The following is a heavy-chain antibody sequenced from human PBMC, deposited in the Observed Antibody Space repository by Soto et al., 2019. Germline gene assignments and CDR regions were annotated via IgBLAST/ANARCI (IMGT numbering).Heavy chain of an antibody. J-gene: IGHJ5*02. D-gene: IGHD3-10*01. Sequence: WTWIPQPPGKGLEWIGYIYNTERTNYNPSLKSRVTISVDTSKDQFSLKLISVTAADTAVYYCARGTFRYGSGNSFHLAGDWFDPWGQGTLVTVSS. CDR2: IYNTERT. V-gene: IGHV4-59*01. CDR3: ARGTFRYGSGNSFHLAGDWFDP.